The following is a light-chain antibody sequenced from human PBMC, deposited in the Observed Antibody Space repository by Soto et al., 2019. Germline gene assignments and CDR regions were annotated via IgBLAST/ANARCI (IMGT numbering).Light chain of an antibody. CDR2: EVS. CDR1: SGDVGGYNF. J-gene: IGLJ3*02. CDR3: SSYTLRNTLVL. V-gene: IGLV2-14*01. Sequence: QSALTQPASVSGSPGQSITISWTGTSGDVGGYNFVSWYQQHPGKAPRLIIYEVSSRPSGVSYRFSGSKSGNTASLTISGLQAEDEADYYCSSYTLRNTLVLFGGGTKVTVL.